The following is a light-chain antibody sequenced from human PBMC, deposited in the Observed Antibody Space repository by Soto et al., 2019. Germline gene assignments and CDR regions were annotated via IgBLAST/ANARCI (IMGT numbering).Light chain of an antibody. Sequence: DIQMTQSPSNLSASVGDRVTITCRASQTISTWLAWYQQKPGKAPKLLIFDASILQSGVPSRFSGSGSGTEFTLTISSLQPDDVATYYCQQYHSYAFTFGPGTKVDI. V-gene: IGKV1-5*01. J-gene: IGKJ3*01. CDR2: DAS. CDR3: QQYHSYAFT. CDR1: QTISTW.